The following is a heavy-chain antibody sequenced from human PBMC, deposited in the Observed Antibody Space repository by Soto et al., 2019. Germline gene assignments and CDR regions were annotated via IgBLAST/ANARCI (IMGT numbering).Heavy chain of an antibody. Sequence: ESGGGLVKPGGSLRLSCAVSGFTLSSYTMNWVRQAPGKGLEWVSSISSSSSYIYYAESVKGRFTISRDNAKNSLYLQMNSLRAEDTAVYYCATDYYGSGSYYNVANYFDPWGQGTLVTVSS. CDR1: GFTLSSYT. V-gene: IGHV3-21*01. J-gene: IGHJ5*02. CDR2: ISSSSSYI. CDR3: ATDYYGSGSYYNVANYFDP. D-gene: IGHD3-10*01.